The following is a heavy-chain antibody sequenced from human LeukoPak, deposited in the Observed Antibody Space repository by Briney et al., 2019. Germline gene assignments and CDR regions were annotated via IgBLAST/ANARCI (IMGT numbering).Heavy chain of an antibody. CDR3: AVSARGSYSFDY. D-gene: IGHD1-26*01. V-gene: IGHV4-34*01. J-gene: IGHJ4*02. Sequence: SETLSLTCAVYGGSFSGYYWSWIRQPPGKGLEWIGEINHSGSTNYNPSLKSRVTISVDTSKNLFSLKLSSVAAADTAMYYCAVSARGSYSFDYWGQGTLVTVSS. CDR1: GGSFSGYY. CDR2: INHSGST.